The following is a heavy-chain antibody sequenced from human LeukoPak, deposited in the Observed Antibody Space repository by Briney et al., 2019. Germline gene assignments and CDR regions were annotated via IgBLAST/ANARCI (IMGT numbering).Heavy chain of an antibody. CDR2: ISYSGSS. V-gene: IGHV4-59*01. D-gene: IGHD5-12*01. Sequence: PSETLSLTCTVSGGSQNLFYWSWMRHSTEKGLEWIGHISYSGSSNSNPSLKSRDTISLDTSKNQFSLKLTSVTAADTATYYCARTKGGYEFLLDYWGQGTLVTVSS. CDR1: GGSQNLFY. J-gene: IGHJ4*02. CDR3: ARTKGGYEFLLDY.